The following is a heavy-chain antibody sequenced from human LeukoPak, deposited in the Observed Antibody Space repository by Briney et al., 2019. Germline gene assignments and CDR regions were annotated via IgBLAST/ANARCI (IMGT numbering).Heavy chain of an antibody. Sequence: SETLSLTCTVSGGSISSYYWCWIRQPPGKGLEWVGHIYYSGSTKYNTYLKSRVTISLEETKKQFSFILTWVPAADTAGLYCAMGHSSSSANFCDGMDVWGLGTGVTVSS. V-gene: IGHV4-59*01. CDR2: IYYSGST. J-gene: IGHJ6*02. CDR3: AMGHSSSSANFCDGMDV. CDR1: GGSISSYY. D-gene: IGHD6-6*01.